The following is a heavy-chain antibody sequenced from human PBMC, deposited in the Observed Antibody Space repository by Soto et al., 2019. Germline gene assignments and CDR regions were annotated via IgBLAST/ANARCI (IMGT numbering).Heavy chain of an antibody. CDR2: ISVSGDNI. Sequence: PGGSLRLSCLASGFSFNSFNMNWIRRAPGRGLEWVASISVSGDNIYYGDSVKGRFTVSRDNAKNTLYLQMNSLRAEDTAVYYCATAEVDYWGPGTLVTVSS. J-gene: IGHJ4*02. CDR1: GFSFNSFN. V-gene: IGHV3-21*01. CDR3: ATAEVDY.